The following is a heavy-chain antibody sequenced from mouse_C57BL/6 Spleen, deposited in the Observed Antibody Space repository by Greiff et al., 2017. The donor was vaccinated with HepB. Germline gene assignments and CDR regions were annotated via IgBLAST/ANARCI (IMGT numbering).Heavy chain of an antibody. Sequence: EVQLVESGGGLVQPGGSLSLSCAASGFTFTDYYMSWVRQPPGKALEWLGFIRNKANGYTTEYSASVKGRFTISRDNSQSILYLQMNALRAEDSATYYCARLACYSQAWFAYWGQGTLVTVSA. CDR3: ARLACYSQAWFAY. D-gene: IGHD2-12*01. J-gene: IGHJ3*01. CDR2: IRNKANGYTT. CDR1: GFTFTDYY. V-gene: IGHV7-3*01.